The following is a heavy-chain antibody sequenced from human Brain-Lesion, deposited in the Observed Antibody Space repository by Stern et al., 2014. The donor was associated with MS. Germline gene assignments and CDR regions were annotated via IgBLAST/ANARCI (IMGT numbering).Heavy chain of an antibody. V-gene: IGHV4-61*02. CDR3: ARGRVVPGFQYYATDV. CDR2: IFNSGST. D-gene: IGHD2-2*01. J-gene: IGHJ6*02. CDR1: GGSISSGGYY. Sequence: QVQLQQSGPGLVKPSQTLSLSCTVSGGSISSGGYYWSWIRQPAGKGLEWIGRIFNSGSTSYNPSLKSRVTIPIDPSKTQFSRRLNPMTAADTAVYYCARGRVVPGFQYYATDVWGQGTTVIVSS.